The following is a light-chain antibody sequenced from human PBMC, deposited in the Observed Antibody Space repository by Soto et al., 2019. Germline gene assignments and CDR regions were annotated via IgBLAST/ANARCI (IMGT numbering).Light chain of an antibody. CDR2: KAS. V-gene: IGKV1-9*01. J-gene: IGKJ5*01. Sequence: DIQMTHSPSSLSASVLYIVTITFRASQSISSYLNWYQQKPGKAPKLLIYKASTLKSGVPSRFSGSGSGTEFTLTIRSLQPDDFATYYCQKLNSYPFNFGQGTRLEIK. CDR1: QSISSY. CDR3: QKLNSYPFN.